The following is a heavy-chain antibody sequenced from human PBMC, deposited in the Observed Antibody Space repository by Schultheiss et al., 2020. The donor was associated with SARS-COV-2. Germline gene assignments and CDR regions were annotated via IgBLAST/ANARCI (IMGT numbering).Heavy chain of an antibody. V-gene: IGHV4-34*01. D-gene: IGHD2-2*01. CDR3: ARGAKYCSSTSCYSWFFRYYFDY. Sequence: SETLSLTCAVYGGSFSGYCWSWIRQPPGKGLEWIGEINHSGSTNYNPSLKSRVTISVDTSKNQFSLKLSSVTAADTAVYYCARGAKYCSSTSCYSWFFRYYFDYWGQGTLVTVSS. CDR2: INHSGST. J-gene: IGHJ4*02. CDR1: GGSFSGYC.